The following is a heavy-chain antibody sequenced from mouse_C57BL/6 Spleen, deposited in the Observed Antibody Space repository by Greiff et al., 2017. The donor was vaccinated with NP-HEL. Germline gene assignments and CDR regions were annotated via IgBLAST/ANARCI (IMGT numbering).Heavy chain of an antibody. Sequence: QVQLQQPGAELVKPGASVKLSCKASGYTFTSYWMHWVKQRPGQGLEWIGMIHPNSGSTNYNEKFKSKATLTVDNSSSTAYMQLSSLTSEDSAVYYCARWSDGYDYFDFWGQGTTLTVSS. D-gene: IGHD2-2*01. CDR1: GYTFTSYW. V-gene: IGHV1-64*01. CDR2: IHPNSGST. J-gene: IGHJ2*01. CDR3: ARWSDGYDYFDF.